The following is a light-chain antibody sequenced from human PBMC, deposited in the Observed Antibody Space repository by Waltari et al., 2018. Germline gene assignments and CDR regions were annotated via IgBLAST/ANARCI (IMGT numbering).Light chain of an antibody. CDR1: QNINKY. CDR2: YAS. Sequence: EIMLTQSPGTLSLSPGERATLSCRASQNINKYLAWYQHKPGQAPRLLIYYASSRATGIPDRFSGSGSGTDFSLTISRLEPEDFAVYYCQKYGSLPATFGQGTKVEIK. CDR3: QKYGSLPAT. J-gene: IGKJ1*01. V-gene: IGKV3-20*01.